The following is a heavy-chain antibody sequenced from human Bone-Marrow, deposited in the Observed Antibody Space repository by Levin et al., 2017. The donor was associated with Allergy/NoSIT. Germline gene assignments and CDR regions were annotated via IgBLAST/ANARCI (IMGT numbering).Heavy chain of an antibody. V-gene: IGHV3-7*01. J-gene: IGHJ4*02. D-gene: IGHD6-19*01. CDR1: GFTFSNYW. CDR2: TNRDGSGK. Sequence: PGGSLRLSCAASGFTFSNYWMNWFRQAPGKGLEWVASTNRDGSGKYYVDSVEGRFTISRDNAKDSLFLQMNSLRGDDTAIYYCARDLSYSGWASIYWGLGTPVTVSS. CDR3: ARDLSYSGWASIY.